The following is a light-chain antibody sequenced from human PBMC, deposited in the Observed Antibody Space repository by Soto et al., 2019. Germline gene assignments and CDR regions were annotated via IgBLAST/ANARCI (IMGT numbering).Light chain of an antibody. CDR1: QSVTGRY. CDR2: GAS. J-gene: IGKJ1*01. V-gene: IGKV3-20*01. CDR3: QHYVTSLTT. Sequence: EIVLTPSPVTLSLSPGERATLSCRASQSVTGRYLAWYQQKPGQAPSLLIFGASIRATGIPDRFIGSGSGTDFTLTISRLEPEDFAVYYCQHYVTSLTTFGQGTKVDIK.